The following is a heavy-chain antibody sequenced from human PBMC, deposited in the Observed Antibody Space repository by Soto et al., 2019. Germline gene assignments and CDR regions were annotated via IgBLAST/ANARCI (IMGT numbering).Heavy chain of an antibody. CDR1: GGSISSSNW. CDR3: ATGGTTVGLDY. V-gene: IGHV4-4*02. J-gene: IGHJ4*02. D-gene: IGHD4-17*01. CDR2: IYHSGST. Sequence: QVQLQESGPGLVKPSGTLSLTCAVSGGSISSSNWWSWVRQPPGKGLEWIGEIYHSGSTNYNPSLKSXXTXSAXKSKTQFSLKLSSVTAADTAVYYCATGGTTVGLDYWGQGTLVTVSS.